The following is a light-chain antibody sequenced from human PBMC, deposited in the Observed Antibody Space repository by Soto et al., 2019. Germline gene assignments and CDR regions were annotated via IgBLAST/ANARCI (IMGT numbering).Light chain of an antibody. J-gene: IGLJ2*01. V-gene: IGLV2-14*01. CDR3: SSYTSSITLV. Sequence: QSALTQPASVSGSPGQSITISCTGTSSDVGGYNYVSWYQQHPGKAPKLMIYEVTKRPSGVSDRFSGSKSGNTASLTISGLLPEDEADYYCSSYTSSITLVFGRGTKLTVL. CDR1: SSDVGGYNY. CDR2: EVT.